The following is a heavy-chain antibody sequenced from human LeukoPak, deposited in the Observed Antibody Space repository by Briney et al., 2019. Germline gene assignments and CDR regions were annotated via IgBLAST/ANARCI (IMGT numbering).Heavy chain of an antibody. Sequence: GRSLRLSYAASGFTFHDYAMHWVRQAPGKGLEWVSGISWNGGTIDYADSVKGRFTISRDNAKNSLYLQMNSLRPEDMALYYCAKGPTYSSSSLFDYWGQGILVAVSS. CDR3: AKGPTYSSSSLFDY. J-gene: IGHJ4*02. D-gene: IGHD6-6*01. V-gene: IGHV3-9*03. CDR2: ISWNGGTI. CDR1: GFTFHDYA.